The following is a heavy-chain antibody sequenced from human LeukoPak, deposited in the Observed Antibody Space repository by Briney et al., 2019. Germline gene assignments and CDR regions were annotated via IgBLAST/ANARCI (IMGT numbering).Heavy chain of an antibody. CDR1: GFTFRSYA. Sequence: GGSLRLSCAVSGFTFRSYAMHWVRQAPGKGLEWVAVISHDGSNKYYADSVKGRFTISRDNSKNTLYLQMNSLRAEDTAVYYCARDQSRSGSYELTDYWGQGTLVTVSS. CDR2: ISHDGSNK. D-gene: IGHD1-26*01. J-gene: IGHJ4*02. V-gene: IGHV3-30*04. CDR3: ARDQSRSGSYELTDY.